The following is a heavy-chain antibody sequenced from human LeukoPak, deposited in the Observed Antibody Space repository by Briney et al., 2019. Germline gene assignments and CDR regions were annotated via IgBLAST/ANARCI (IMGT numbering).Heavy chain of an antibody. CDR1: GFTFSRHA. J-gene: IGHJ6*02. CDR3: AKDGSYDSSGYYSLDSAGMDV. Sequence: GGSLRLSCAASGFTFSRHAMRWVRQALGKGLEWVSGISGSGGSTDYAESVKGRFTISRDNSKNTLYLQMNSLRVEDTAVYYCAKDGSYDSSGYYSLDSAGMDVWGQGTTVTVSS. D-gene: IGHD3-22*01. CDR2: ISGSGGST. V-gene: IGHV3-23*01.